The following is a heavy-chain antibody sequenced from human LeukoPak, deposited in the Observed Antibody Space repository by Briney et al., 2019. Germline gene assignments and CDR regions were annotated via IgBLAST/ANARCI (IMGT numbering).Heavy chain of an antibody. J-gene: IGHJ6*02. CDR1: GYTFTSYG. CDR2: ISAYNGNT. Sequence: ASVKVSCKASGYTFTSYGISWVRQAPGQGLEWMGWISAYNGNTNYAQKFQGRVTITADESTSTAYMELSSLRSEDTAVYYCARSLEMATNKWYYYYGMDVWGQGTTVTVSS. D-gene: IGHD5-24*01. CDR3: ARSLEMATNKWYYYYGMDV. V-gene: IGHV1-18*01.